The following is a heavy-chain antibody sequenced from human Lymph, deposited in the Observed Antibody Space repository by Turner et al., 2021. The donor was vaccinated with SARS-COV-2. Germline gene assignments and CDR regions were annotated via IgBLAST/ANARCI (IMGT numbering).Heavy chain of an antibody. CDR2: ISYDGSNK. V-gene: IGHV3-30*04. J-gene: IGHJ4*02. CDR1: GFPFSSHA. Sequence: QVQLVASGGGLVQPGRSLRHSCAASGFPFSSHAMPWVRQATGKGLEWVALISYDGSNKYYADSVKGRFTISRDNSKNTLYLQMNSLRAEDTAVYYCAREMGAGSDYWGQGTLVTVSS. D-gene: IGHD3-10*01. CDR3: AREMGAGSDY.